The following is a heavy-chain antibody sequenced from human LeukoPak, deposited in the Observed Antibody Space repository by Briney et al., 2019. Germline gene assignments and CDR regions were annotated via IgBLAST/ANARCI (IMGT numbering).Heavy chain of an antibody. V-gene: IGHV4-39*01. CDR3: ARRGYSGSYPGDAFDI. D-gene: IGHD1-26*01. CDR2: IYYSGST. Sequence: SETLSLTCTVSGGSISSSSYYWGWIRQPPGKGLEWIGSIYYSGSTYYNPSLKSRVTISVDTSKNQFSLKLSSVTAADTAVYYCARRGYSGSYPGDAFDIWGQGTMVTVSS. J-gene: IGHJ3*02. CDR1: GGSISSSSYY.